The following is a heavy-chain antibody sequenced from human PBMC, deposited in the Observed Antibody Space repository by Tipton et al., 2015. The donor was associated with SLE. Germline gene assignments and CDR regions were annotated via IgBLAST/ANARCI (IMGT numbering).Heavy chain of an antibody. CDR1: GYSISSGYY. CDR3: ARVNWNEAFDI. V-gene: IGHV4-38-2*01. D-gene: IGHD1-1*01. CDR2: IYHSGNT. Sequence: TLSLTCAVSGYSISSGYYWGWIRQPPGKGLEWIGNIYHSGNTYYNPSLKSRVTISVDTSKNQFSLKLTSVTAADTAVYYCARVNWNEAFDIWGQGTMVTVSS. J-gene: IGHJ3*02.